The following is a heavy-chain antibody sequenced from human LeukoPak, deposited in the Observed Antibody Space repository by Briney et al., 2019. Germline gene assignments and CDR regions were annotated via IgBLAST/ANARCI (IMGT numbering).Heavy chain of an antibody. CDR2: SNRDGRLT. V-gene: IGHV3-74*01. CDR3: ARAVVTAMRNWGHYMDV. D-gene: IGHD2-21*02. Sequence: RAGGCLRPSCAAAGPTINSFWTHSVHLDPGRGLGWVSRSNRDGRLTRYADSVKDRSSTSRTNAEKTLYLQMNSLRVEDTAVYFCARAVVTAMRNWGHYMDVWGKGTAV. CDR1: GPTINSFW. J-gene: IGHJ6*03.